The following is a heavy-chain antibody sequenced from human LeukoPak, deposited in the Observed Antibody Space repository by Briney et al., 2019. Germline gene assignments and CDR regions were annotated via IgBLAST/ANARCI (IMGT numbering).Heavy chain of an antibody. D-gene: IGHD6-13*01. Sequence: GASVKVSCKASGYTFTSYYMHWVRQAPGQGLEWMGIINPSGGSTSYAQKFQGRVTMTRDTSTSTVYMELSSLRSEDTAVYYCARDRIAAAGTHPHGMDVWGQGTTVTVSS. CDR2: INPSGGST. J-gene: IGHJ6*02. CDR1: GYTFTSYY. CDR3: ARDRIAAAGTHPHGMDV. V-gene: IGHV1-46*01.